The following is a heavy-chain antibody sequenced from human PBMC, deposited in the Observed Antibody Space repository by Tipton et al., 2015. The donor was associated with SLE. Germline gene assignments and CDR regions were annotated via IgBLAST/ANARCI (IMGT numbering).Heavy chain of an antibody. CDR1: GFTFSSYG. CDR3: AKAGYYGDYFDY. V-gene: IGHV3-33*06. Sequence: RSLRLSCAASGFTFSSYGMHWVRQAPGKGLEWVAVIWYDGSNKYYADSVKGRFTISRDNSKNTLYLQMNSLRAEDTAVYYCAKAGYYGDYFDYWGQGTLVTVSS. CDR2: IWYDGSNK. D-gene: IGHD4-17*01. J-gene: IGHJ4*02.